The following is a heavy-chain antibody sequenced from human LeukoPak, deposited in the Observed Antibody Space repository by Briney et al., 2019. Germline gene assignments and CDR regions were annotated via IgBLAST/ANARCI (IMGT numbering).Heavy chain of an antibody. CDR1: GYTFTGYY. D-gene: IGHD3/OR15-3a*01. J-gene: IGHJ6*03. Sequence: ASVKVSCKASGYTFTGYYMHWVRQAPGQGLEWMGWINPNSGGTNYAQKFQGRVTMTRDTSISTAYMELSRLRSDDTAVYYCARRGSDWLKASRRYYYYMDVWGKGTTVTISS. CDR2: INPNSGGT. V-gene: IGHV1-2*02. CDR3: ARRGSDWLKASRRYYYYMDV.